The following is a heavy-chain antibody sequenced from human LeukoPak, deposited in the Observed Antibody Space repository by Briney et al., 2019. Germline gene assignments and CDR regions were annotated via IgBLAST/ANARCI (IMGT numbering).Heavy chain of an antibody. CDR2: IYYSGST. CDR3: ARGVVVPAAIFALDY. J-gene: IGHJ4*02. V-gene: IGHV4-59*01. D-gene: IGHD2-2*02. CDR1: GGSISSYY. Sequence: PSETLSLTCTVSGGSISSYYWSWIRQPPGKGLEWIGYIYYSGSTNYNPSLKSRVTISVDTSKNQFSLKLSSVTAADTAVYYCARGVVVPAAIFALDYWGQGTLVTVSS.